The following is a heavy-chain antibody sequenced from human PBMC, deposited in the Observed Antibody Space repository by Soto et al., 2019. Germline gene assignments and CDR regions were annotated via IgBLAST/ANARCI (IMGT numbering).Heavy chain of an antibody. CDR1: GFTFSSYA. D-gene: IGHD2-15*01. V-gene: IGHV3-23*01. CDR2: ISGSGGST. Sequence: EVQLLESGGGLVQPGGSLRLSCAASGFTFSSYAMSWVRQAPGKGLEWVSAISGSGGSTYYADSVKGRFTISRDNSKNTLYLQMNSLRAEDTAVYYCAKDLIAPRGLSHYYYYGMDVWGQGTTVTVSS. CDR3: AKDLIAPRGLSHYYYYGMDV. J-gene: IGHJ6*02.